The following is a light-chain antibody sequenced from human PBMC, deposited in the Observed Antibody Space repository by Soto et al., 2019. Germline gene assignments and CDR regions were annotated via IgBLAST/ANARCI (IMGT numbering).Light chain of an antibody. CDR3: QQYNKGPPYT. Sequence: EIVMTQSPATLSVSPGERATLSCRASQSVSSNLAWYQQKPVQAPRLLIYGAATRATGIPARFSGSGSGTEFTLSISSLQSADFAVYDCQQYNKGPPYTFGQANKLEIK. J-gene: IGKJ2*01. CDR1: QSVSSN. V-gene: IGKV3-15*01. CDR2: GAA.